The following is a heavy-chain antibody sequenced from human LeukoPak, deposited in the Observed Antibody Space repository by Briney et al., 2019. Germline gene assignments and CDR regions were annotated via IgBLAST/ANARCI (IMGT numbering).Heavy chain of an antibody. CDR3: ARVLDDTSGYYYPIPWYFVL. D-gene: IGHD3-22*01. J-gene: IGHJ2*01. CDR2: IFYTGST. CDR1: GGSISSYY. Sequence: SETLSLTCTVSGGSISSYYWSWIRQPPGKGLEWIGYIFYTGSTNYNPSLKSRVTISVDTSKNQFSLKLNSVTAADTAVYYWARVLDDTSGYYYPIPWYFVLWGRGTLVTVSS. V-gene: IGHV4-59*01.